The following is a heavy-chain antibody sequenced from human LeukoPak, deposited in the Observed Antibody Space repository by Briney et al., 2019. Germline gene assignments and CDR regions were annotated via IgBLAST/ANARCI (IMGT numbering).Heavy chain of an antibody. Sequence: SETLSLTCTASGGSISSSSYYWGWIRQPPGKGLEWIGSIYYSGSTYYNPSLKSRVTISVDTSKNQFSLKLSSVTAADTAVYYCARLRGVVVPIGVDYWGQGTLVTVSS. D-gene: IGHD2-21*01. J-gene: IGHJ4*02. CDR1: GGSISSSSYY. CDR3: ARLRGVVVPIGVDY. CDR2: IYYSGST. V-gene: IGHV4-39*01.